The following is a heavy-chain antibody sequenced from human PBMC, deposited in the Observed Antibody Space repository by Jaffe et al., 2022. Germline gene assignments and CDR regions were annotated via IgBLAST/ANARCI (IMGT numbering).Heavy chain of an antibody. CDR2: IYTSGST. D-gene: IGHD3-10*01. V-gene: IGHV4-61*02. Sequence: QVQLQESGPGLVKPSQTLSLTCTVSGGSISSGSYYWSWIRQPAGKGLEWIGRIYTSGSTNYNPSLKSRVTISVDTSKNQFSLKLSSVTAADTAVYYCARGSLWFGEFLDYWGQGTLVTVSS. CDR1: GGSISSGSYY. J-gene: IGHJ4*02. CDR3: ARGSLWFGEFLDY.